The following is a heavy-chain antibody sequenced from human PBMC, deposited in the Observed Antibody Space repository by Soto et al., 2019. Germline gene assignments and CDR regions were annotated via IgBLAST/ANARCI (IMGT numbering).Heavy chain of an antibody. J-gene: IGHJ6*02. D-gene: IGHD2-8*02. CDR3: ARIDCTGNNCKPYHHYGMGV. Sequence: PGGSLRLSCAASGFTFSSYWMHWVRQAPGKGLVWVSRINSDGSSTSYADSVKGRFTISRDNVKNTLYLQMNSLRAEDTAVYYCARIDCTGNNCKPYHHYGMGVWGQGTTVTVSS. CDR2: INSDGSST. CDR1: GFTFSSYW. V-gene: IGHV3-74*01.